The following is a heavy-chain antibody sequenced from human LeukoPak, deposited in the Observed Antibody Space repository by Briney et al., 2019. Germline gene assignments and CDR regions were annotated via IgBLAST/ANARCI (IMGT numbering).Heavy chain of an antibody. CDR3: AKDGRGFAYCSSTSCHFDY. CDR2: ISYDGSNK. V-gene: IGHV3-30*18. D-gene: IGHD2-2*01. CDR1: GFTFSSYG. J-gene: IGHJ4*02. Sequence: GRSLRLSCAASGFTFSSYGMHCVRQAPGKGLEWVAVISYDGSNKYYADSVKGRFTISRDNSKNTLYLQMNSLRAEDTAVYYCAKDGRGFAYCSSTSCHFDYWGQGTLVTVSS.